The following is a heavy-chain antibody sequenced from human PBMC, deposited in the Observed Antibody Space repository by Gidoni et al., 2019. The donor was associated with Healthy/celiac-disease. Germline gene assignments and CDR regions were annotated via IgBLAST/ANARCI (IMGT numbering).Heavy chain of an antibody. Sequence: QVQLVQSGAEVKKPGASVKVSCKASGYTFPSYAMHWVRQAPGQRLEWMGWINAGNGNTKYSQKFQGRVTITRDTSASTAYMELSSLRSEDTAVYYCAIPIARGAFDIWGQGTMVTVSS. J-gene: IGHJ3*02. CDR3: AIPIARGAFDI. CDR1: GYTFPSYA. V-gene: IGHV1-3*01. D-gene: IGHD3-10*01. CDR2: INAGNGNT.